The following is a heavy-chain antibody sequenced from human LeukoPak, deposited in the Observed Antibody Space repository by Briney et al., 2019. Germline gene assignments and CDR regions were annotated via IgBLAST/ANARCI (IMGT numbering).Heavy chain of an antibody. Sequence: VDSVTVSCKASGGTFSSYAISWVRQAHGQGLEWMGWMNPNSGKTEYAQKFQGRVTMTRNRSIRTAYMEVSSLRSEDTAVYYCARARRYSGYDALGSWGQGTLVTVSS. J-gene: IGHJ4*02. CDR1: GGTFSSYA. V-gene: IGHV1-8*02. CDR2: MNPNSGKT. CDR3: ARARRYSGYDALGS. D-gene: IGHD5-12*01.